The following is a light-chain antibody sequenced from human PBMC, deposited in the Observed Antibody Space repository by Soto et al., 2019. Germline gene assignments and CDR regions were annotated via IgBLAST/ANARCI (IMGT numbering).Light chain of an antibody. CDR1: SRDVGGYTY. CDR3: CSYAGSFTYV. V-gene: IGLV2-11*01. J-gene: IGLJ1*01. CDR2: DVT. Sequence: QSALTQPRSVSGSPGQSVTISCTGTSRDVGGYTYVSWYQQHPGKAPKLLIYDVTERPSGVPDRFSGSKSGNTASLTISGLQADDEADYYCCSYAGSFTYVFGSETKLTVL.